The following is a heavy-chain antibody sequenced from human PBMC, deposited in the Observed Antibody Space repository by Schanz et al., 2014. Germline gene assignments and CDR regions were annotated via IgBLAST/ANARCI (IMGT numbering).Heavy chain of an antibody. CDR1: GFTFSSYD. Sequence: EVPLVESGGCLVRPGGSLRLSCAASGFTFSSYDMHWVRQTTGKGLEWLSTIFSAGDTYYPGSVKGRFTISRENAQNTLYLQMNSLRPGDTAVYYCARGWGSGHIVIVPPAEWYFDLWGRGTLVTVSS. D-gene: IGHD2-2*01. CDR3: ARGWGSGHIVIVPPAEWYFDL. J-gene: IGHJ2*01. V-gene: IGHV3-13*01. CDR2: IFSAGDT.